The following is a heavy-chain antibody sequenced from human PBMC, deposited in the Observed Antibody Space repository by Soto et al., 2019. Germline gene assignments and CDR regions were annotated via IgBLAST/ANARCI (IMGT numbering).Heavy chain of an antibody. CDR1: RGSVSSATYY. D-gene: IGHD1-26*01. CDR3: ARTRDNNINYYSALDV. Sequence: LSLTCSVSRGSVSSATYYWNWMRQPPGKPLEWIGYIYYSGSTNYNPSLKSRVTISLDTSNDRFSLRLSSVTAADTAVYYCARTRDNNINYYSALDVWGPGTTVTVSS. J-gene: IGHJ6*02. CDR2: IYYSGST. V-gene: IGHV4-61*01.